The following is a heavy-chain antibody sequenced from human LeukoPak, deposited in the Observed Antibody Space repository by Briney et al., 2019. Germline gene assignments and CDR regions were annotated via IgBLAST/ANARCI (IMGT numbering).Heavy chain of an antibody. V-gene: IGHV1-24*01. Sequence: ASVKVSCKVSGYTLTELSMHWVRQAPGKGLEWMGGFDPEDGETIYAQKFQGRVTMTEDTSTDTAYMELSSLRSEDTAVYYCATDLDSSGYYYGFRMPFDYWGQGTLVTVSS. CDR3: ATDLDSSGYYYGFRMPFDY. CDR2: FDPEDGET. CDR1: GYTLTELS. J-gene: IGHJ4*02. D-gene: IGHD3-22*01.